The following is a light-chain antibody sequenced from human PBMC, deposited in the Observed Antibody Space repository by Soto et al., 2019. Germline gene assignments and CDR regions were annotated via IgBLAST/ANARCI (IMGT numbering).Light chain of an antibody. CDR1: QPITNW. Sequence: IQMTQSPSTLSASVGDRFTITCRASQPITNWLAWYQQKPGNAPKLLIYRASTLESGVPSRFSGSGSGTEFTLTISSLQPGDFATYYCQQYDTYRTFGQGTKVDIK. V-gene: IGKV1-5*03. J-gene: IGKJ2*01. CDR3: QQYDTYRT. CDR2: RAS.